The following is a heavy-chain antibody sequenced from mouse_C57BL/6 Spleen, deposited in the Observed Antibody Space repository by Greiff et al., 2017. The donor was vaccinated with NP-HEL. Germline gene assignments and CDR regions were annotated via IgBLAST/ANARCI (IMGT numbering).Heavy chain of an antibody. Sequence: QVQLQQPGAELVKPGASVKLSCKASGYTFTSYWMQWVKQRPGQGLEWIGEIDPSDSYTNYNQKFKGKATLTVDTSSSKAYMQLSSLTSEDSAVYYCARGIGYYFGDWGKGTTLTVDS. D-gene: IGHD2-14*01. J-gene: IGHJ2*01. CDR3: ARGIGYYFGD. CDR2: IDPSDSYT. V-gene: IGHV1-50*01. CDR1: GYTFTSYW.